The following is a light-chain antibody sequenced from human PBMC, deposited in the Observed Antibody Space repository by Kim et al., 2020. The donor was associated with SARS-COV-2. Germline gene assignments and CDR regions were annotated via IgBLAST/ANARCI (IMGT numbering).Light chain of an antibody. CDR2: DAS. J-gene: IGKJ2*01. CDR1: QDISNY. Sequence: DIQMTQSPSSLSASVGDRVTITCQASQDISNYLNWYQQKPGKAPKLLIYDASNLETGVPSRFSGSGSGTDFTFTISSLQPEDIPTYYCQQYDNLPMYTFGQGTKLEI. V-gene: IGKV1-33*01. CDR3: QQYDNLPMYT.